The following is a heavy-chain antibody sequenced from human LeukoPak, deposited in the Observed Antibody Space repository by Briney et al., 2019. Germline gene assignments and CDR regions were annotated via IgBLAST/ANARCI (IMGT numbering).Heavy chain of an antibody. CDR3: ARPIDNGSGSYYFDY. CDR1: GFTFSYYA. D-gene: IGHD3-10*01. J-gene: IGHJ4*02. V-gene: IGHV3-30-3*01. Sequence: GGSLRLSCAASGFTFSYYAMHWVRQAPGKGLEWVAVISYDGSNEYYADSVKGRFTISRDNSKNTLSLQMNTLRPEDTAVYYCARPIDNGSGSYYFDYWGQGTLVTVSS. CDR2: ISYDGSNE.